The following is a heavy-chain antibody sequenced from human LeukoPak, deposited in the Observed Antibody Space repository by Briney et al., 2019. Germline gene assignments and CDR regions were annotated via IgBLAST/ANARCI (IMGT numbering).Heavy chain of an antibody. D-gene: IGHD3-10*01. CDR1: GGTFSSYA. CDR2: IIPILGIA. V-gene: IGHV1-69*04. J-gene: IGHJ3*02. Sequence: GSSVKVSCKASGGTFSSYAISWVRQAPGQGPEWMGRIIPILGIANYAQKFQGRVTITADKSTSTAYMELGSLRSEDTAVYYCARGMVRGVIITYDAFDIWGQGTMVTVSS. CDR3: ARGMVRGVIITYDAFDI.